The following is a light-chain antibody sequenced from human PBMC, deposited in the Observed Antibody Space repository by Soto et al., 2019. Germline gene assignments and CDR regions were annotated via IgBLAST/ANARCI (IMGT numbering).Light chain of an antibody. J-gene: IGLJ1*01. CDR1: SSDVGGYNS. CDR2: DVT. CDR3: SSFTSSMTNV. V-gene: IGLV2-14*01. Sequence: QSALTQPASVSGSPGQSITISCTGTSSDVGGYNSVSWYQQHPGKAPKLILYDVTDRPSGVSYRFSGSKSGNTASLTISWLQAADEADYFCSSFTSSMTNVFGSGTKGTVL.